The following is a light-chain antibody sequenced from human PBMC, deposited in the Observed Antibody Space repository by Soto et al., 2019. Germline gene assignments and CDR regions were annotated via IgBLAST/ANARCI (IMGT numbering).Light chain of an antibody. Sequence: MTQSPLTLPVTPGEPASISCRSSQILLYNNTYNYLDWYQQKPGKAPKRLIYAASSLQSGVPSRFCGSGSGTEFTLTISSLQPEDFATYYCLQHNSYPLTFGGGTKVDIK. CDR1: QILLYNNTYNY. CDR2: AAS. J-gene: IGKJ4*01. CDR3: LQHNSYPLT. V-gene: IGKV1-17*01.